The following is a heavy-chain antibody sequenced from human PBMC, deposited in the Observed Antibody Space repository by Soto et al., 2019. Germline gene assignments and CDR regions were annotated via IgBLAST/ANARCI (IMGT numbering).Heavy chain of an antibody. V-gene: IGHV3-23*01. CDR1: GFSFSSYA. D-gene: IGHD6-13*01. CDR3: ARERQQLVPEGSYYYGMDV. J-gene: IGHJ6*02. Sequence: PGGSLRLSCVASGFSFSSYAMSWVRQAPGKGLEWVSVISGSDGSTYYADSVKGRFTISRDNSKNTLYLQMNSLRAEDTAVYYCARERQQLVPEGSYYYGMDVWGQGTTVTVSS. CDR2: ISGSDGST.